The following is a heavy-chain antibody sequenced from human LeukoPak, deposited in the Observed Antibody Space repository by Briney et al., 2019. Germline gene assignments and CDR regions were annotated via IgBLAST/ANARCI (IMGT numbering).Heavy chain of an antibody. Sequence: GGSLRLSCAASGFTFSSYSMNWVRQAPGKGLEWVSYMWSSSCTIYYADSVKGRFTISRDNAKNSLYLQMNSLRAEDTAVYYCARDSRGSFDYWGQGTLVTVSS. V-gene: IGHV3-48*01. CDR2: MWSSSCTI. CDR1: GFTFSSYS. J-gene: IGHJ4*02. D-gene: IGHD3-22*01. CDR3: ARDSRGSFDY.